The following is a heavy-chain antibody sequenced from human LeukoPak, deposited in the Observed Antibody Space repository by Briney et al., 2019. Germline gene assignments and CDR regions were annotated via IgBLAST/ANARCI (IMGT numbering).Heavy chain of an antibody. D-gene: IGHD3-22*01. CDR1: GFTFSGYW. CDR3: AKHYYDTNGYWPDY. CDR2: INSDGSST. V-gene: IGHV3-74*01. J-gene: IGHJ4*02. Sequence: GGSLRLSCAASGFTFSGYWMHWVRQAPGKGLVWVSRINSDGSSTSYADSVKGRFTISRDNAKNTLYLQMNSLRAEDTAVYYCAKHYYDTNGYWPDYWGQGTLVTVSS.